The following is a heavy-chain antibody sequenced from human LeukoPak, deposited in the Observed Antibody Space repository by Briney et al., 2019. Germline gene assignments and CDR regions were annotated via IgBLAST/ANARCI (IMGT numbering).Heavy chain of an antibody. J-gene: IGHJ4*02. CDR1: RFTFRSYA. Sequence: PGGALRLSCAASRFTFRSYAMSWVRQAPGKGLEWVSGISGSGGSTYYADSVTGRFTISRDNSKNTLYLQMNSLRAEDTAVYYCANRGNYVAWGGQGTLVTVSS. CDR3: ANRGNYVAW. CDR2: ISGSGGST. V-gene: IGHV3-23*01. D-gene: IGHD1-7*01.